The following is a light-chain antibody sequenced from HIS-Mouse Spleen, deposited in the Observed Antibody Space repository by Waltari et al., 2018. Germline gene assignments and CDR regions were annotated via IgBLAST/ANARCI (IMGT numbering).Light chain of an antibody. V-gene: IGLV2-23*01. J-gene: IGLJ3*02. CDR3: CSYAGSSTWV. CDR1: RRDAGSYNL. CDR2: EGS. Sequence: QSALTQPASVSGSPGQSITISCTGTRRDAGSYNLLSWYQQHPGKAPKLMIYEGSKRPSGVSNRFSGSKSGNTASLTISGLQAEDEADYYCCSYAGSSTWVFGGGTKLTVL.